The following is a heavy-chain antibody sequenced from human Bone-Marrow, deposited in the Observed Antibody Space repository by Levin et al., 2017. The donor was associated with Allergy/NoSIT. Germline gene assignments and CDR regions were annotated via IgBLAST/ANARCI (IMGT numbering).Heavy chain of an antibody. CDR3: VRESSSSAFNYYNYCAMDI. J-gene: IGHJ6*02. V-gene: IGHV3-7*01. Sequence: GGSLRLSCVASGFSFSHYWMSWVRQAPGKGLEWVANINQDGTEKFSVDSVKGRFTISRDNVKNSLYLQMNSLRAEDTAVYYCVRESSSSAFNYYNYCAMDIWGQGTKVTVS. CDR2: INQDGTEK. CDR1: GFSFSHYW. D-gene: IGHD6-6*01.